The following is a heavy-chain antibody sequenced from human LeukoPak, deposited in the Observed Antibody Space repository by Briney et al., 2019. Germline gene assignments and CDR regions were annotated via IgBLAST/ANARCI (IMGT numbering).Heavy chain of an antibody. J-gene: IGHJ4*02. V-gene: IGHV3-7*01. Sequence: PGGSLRLSCVASGFTFNTFWMIWVRQAPGKGLVWVGYIRQDGSVIFYGDSVKGRFTISRDNAKISVYLQMNSLRAEDSAVYYCAASKDTAGGPYWGQGAMVTVSS. CDR1: GFTFNTFW. D-gene: IGHD6-13*01. CDR2: IRQDGSVI. CDR3: AASKDTAGGPY.